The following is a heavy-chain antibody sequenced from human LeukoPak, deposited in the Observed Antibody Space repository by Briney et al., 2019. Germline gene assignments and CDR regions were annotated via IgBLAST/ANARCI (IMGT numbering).Heavy chain of an antibody. Sequence: PSETLSLTCTVSGGSISSSSYYWGWIRQPPGTGLEWIGSIYYSGSTYYNPSLKSRVTISVDTSKNQFSLKLSSVTAADTAVYYCARRGNRWLPFDYWGQGTLVTVSS. J-gene: IGHJ4*02. V-gene: IGHV4-39*01. D-gene: IGHD5-24*01. CDR2: IYYSGST. CDR1: GGSISSSSYY. CDR3: ARRGNRWLPFDY.